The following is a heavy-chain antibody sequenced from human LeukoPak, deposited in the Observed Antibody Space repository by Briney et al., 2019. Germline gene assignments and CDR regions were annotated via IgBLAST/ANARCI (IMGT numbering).Heavy chain of an antibody. CDR2: INHSGST. V-gene: IGHV4-34*01. CDR1: GVSFSGYY. J-gene: IGHJ5*02. Sequence: PSETLSLTCAVYGVSFSGYYWSWIRQPPGKGLEWIGEINHSGSTNYNPSLKSRVTISVDTSKNQFSLKLSSVTAADTAVYYCAREYIRYSNYGVGFDPWGQGTLVTVSS. CDR3: AREYIRYSNYGVGFDP. D-gene: IGHD4-11*01.